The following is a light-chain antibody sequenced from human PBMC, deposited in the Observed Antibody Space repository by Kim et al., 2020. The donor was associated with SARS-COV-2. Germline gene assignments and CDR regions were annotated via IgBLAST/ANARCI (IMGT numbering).Light chain of an antibody. CDR3: QQRSNWPSLT. CDR1: ASVNTN. J-gene: IGKJ5*01. CDR2: DAS. V-gene: IGKV3-11*01. Sequence: SSGERATPSRSGSASVNTNFALYQQQPGQAPRLLIYDASNRATGIPARFSGSGCGTDFALTISSLEPEDFAVYYCQQRSNWPSLTFGQGTRLEIK.